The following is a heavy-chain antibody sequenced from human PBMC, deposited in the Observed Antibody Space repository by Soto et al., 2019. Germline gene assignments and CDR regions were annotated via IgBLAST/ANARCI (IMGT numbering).Heavy chain of an antibody. CDR1: GYTLSNYG. Sequence: VASVKVSCKASGYTLSNYGISWVRQAPGQGLEWMGWSSTYNGNTKYAKKFQGRVTMTTDTSTSTAYMELRSLRSDDTAVYYCVRDHHDFSSDYHYYHMDVWGKGTTVTVSS. V-gene: IGHV1-18*01. CDR3: VRDHHDFSSDYHYYHMDV. CDR2: SSTYNGNT. J-gene: IGHJ6*03. D-gene: IGHD3-3*01.